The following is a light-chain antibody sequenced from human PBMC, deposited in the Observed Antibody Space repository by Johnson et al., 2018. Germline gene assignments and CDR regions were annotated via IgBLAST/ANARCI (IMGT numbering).Light chain of an antibody. V-gene: IGLV1-51*02. CDR3: GTWDSSMSAGNV. CDR1: SSNIGNNY. Sequence: QSVLTQPPSVSAAPGQKVTISCSGSSSNIGNNYVSWYQQLPGTAPNLLIYENNKRPSGIPDRFSGAKSGTSATLGITGLQTGDEADYYCGTWDSSMSAGNVFGTGNKVTVL. CDR2: ENN. J-gene: IGLJ1*01.